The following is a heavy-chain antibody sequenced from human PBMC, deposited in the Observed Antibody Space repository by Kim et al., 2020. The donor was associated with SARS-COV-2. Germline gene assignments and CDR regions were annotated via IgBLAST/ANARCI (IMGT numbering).Heavy chain of an antibody. CDR2: ISYDGSNK. CDR3: AKDFSPYGDYGPSRYYYYYYGMDV. CDR1: GFTFSSYG. D-gene: IGHD4-17*01. Sequence: GGSLRLSCAASGFTFSSYGMHWVRQAPGKGLEWVAVISYDGSNKYYADSVKGRFTISRDNSKNTLYLQMNSLRAEDTAVYYCAKDFSPYGDYGPSRYYYYYYGMDVWGQGTTVTVSS. J-gene: IGHJ6*02. V-gene: IGHV3-30*18.